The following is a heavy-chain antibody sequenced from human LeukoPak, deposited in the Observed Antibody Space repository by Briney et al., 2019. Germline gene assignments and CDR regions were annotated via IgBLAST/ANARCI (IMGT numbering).Heavy chain of an antibody. CDR3: TRDSGTSNWFDP. CDR2: IDKKDKGYATAT. CDR1: GFTFSGSA. J-gene: IGHJ5*02. Sequence: GGSLRLSCAASGFTFSGSAIHWVRQSSGKGLEWVGQIDKKDKGYATATAYAASVKGRFTISRDDSINTAYLQMKSLKTEDTALYYCTRDSGTSNWFDPWGQGTLVTVSS. D-gene: IGHD1-26*01. V-gene: IGHV3-73*01.